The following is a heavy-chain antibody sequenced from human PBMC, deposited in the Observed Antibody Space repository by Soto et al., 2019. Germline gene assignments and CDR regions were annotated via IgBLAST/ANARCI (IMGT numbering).Heavy chain of an antibody. D-gene: IGHD3-9*01. CDR3: ARLEGLATISYYFDY. J-gene: IGHJ4*02. CDR2: IYYCGNT. Sequence: QLQLQESGPGLVKPSATLSLTCSVSGDSINSDNYYWGWIRQPPGKGLEWIGSIYYCGNTYYNPSLKTRVTISLDKSKSQFSLKLNSVTAADSAVYFCARLEGLATISYYFDYWGQGTLVTVSS. CDR1: GDSINSDNYY. V-gene: IGHV4-39*01.